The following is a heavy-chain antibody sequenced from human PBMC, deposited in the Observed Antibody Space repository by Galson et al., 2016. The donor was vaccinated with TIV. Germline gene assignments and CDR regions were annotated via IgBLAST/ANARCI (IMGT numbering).Heavy chain of an antibody. CDR1: GFTFSSYA. J-gene: IGHJ6*02. CDR2: ISGGGGNI. Sequence: SLRLSCAASGFTFSSYAMTWVRQAPGKGLEWVTAISGGGGNIYYADSVKGRFTNSRDNSRDTLYMQMNSLRDEDTAVYYCVKVPSSGFTYYYAMDVWGQGTTVTVSS. V-gene: IGHV3-23*01. D-gene: IGHD6-19*01. CDR3: VKVPSSGFTYYYAMDV.